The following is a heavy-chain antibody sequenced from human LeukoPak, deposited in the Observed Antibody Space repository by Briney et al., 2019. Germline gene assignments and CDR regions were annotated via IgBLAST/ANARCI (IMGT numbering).Heavy chain of an antibody. CDR3: ARTYYDFWGGYYGDGGAFDI. CDR1: GYTFTSYA. D-gene: IGHD3-3*01. V-gene: IGHV1-3*01. CDR2: INAGNGNT. J-gene: IGHJ3*02. Sequence: ASVTVSCKASGYTFTSYAMHWVRQAPGQRLEWMGWINAGNGNTKYSQKFQGRVTITRDTSASTAYMELSSLRSEDTAVYYCARTYYDFWGGYYGDGGAFDIWGQGTMVTVSS.